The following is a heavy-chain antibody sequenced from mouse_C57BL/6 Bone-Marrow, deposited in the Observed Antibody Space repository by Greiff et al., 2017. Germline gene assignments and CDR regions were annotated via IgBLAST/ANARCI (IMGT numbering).Heavy chain of an antibody. CDR3: ARKGFAY. J-gene: IGHJ3*01. CDR2: IDPNSGGN. Sequence: QVQLKQPGAELVKPGASVKLSCKASGYTFTSYWMHWVKQRPGRGLEWIGRIDPNSGGNKYNEKFKSKATLTVDKPSSTAYMPLSSLTSEDSAVYYCARKGFAYWGQGTLVTVSA. V-gene: IGHV1-72*01. CDR1: GYTFTSYW.